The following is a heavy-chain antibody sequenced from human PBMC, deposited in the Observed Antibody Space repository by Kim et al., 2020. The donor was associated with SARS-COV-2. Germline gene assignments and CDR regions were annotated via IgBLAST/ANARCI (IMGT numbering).Heavy chain of an antibody. CDR2: IWYDGSNK. CDR3: AAQYYYDSSGYYFTPYDY. Sequence: GGSLRLSCAASGFTFSSYGMHWVRQAPGKGLEWVAVIWYDGSNKYYADSVKGRFTISRDKSRNTLYLQMNSLRAEDTAVYYCAAQYYYDSSGYYFTPYDYWGQGTLVTVSS. CDR1: GFTFSSYG. D-gene: IGHD3-22*01. V-gene: IGHV3-33*08. J-gene: IGHJ4*02.